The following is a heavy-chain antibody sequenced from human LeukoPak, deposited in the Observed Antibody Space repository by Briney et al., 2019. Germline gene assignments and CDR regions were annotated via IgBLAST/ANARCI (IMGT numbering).Heavy chain of an antibody. CDR1: GASISRSDYF. D-gene: IGHD4-17*01. J-gene: IGHJ4*02. CDR2: IYYSGST. Sequence: SETLSLTCTVSGASISRSDYFWGWIRQPPGEGLEWIGSIYYSGSTYYSPSLKGRVTISVDTSKNQFSLKLNSVTAADTAVYYCARSSEYGDPFNYWGQGTLVTVSS. V-gene: IGHV4-39*01. CDR3: ARSSEYGDPFNY.